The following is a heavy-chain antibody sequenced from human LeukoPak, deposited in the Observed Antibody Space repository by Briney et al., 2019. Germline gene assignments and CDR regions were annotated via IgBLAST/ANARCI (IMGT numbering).Heavy chain of an antibody. CDR2: ISGSGGGT. D-gene: IGHD6-13*01. V-gene: IGHV3-23*01. J-gene: IGHJ4*02. CDR3: ARGMGSSWYYFDY. Sequence: GGSLRLSCAASGFTFRSYAMSWVRQAPGKGLEWVSAISGSGGGTYYADSVKGRFTISRDNSKNTLYLQMNSLRAEDTAMYYCARGMGSSWYYFDYWGQGTLVTVSS. CDR1: GFTFRSYA.